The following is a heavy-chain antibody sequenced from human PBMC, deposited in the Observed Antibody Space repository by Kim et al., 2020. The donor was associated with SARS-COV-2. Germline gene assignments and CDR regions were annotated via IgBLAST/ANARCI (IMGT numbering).Heavy chain of an antibody. J-gene: IGHJ4*02. Sequence: GGSLRLSCAASGFTFSTSNMNWVRQAPGKGLEWVSCISSSSSTIYYADSVKGRFTISRDNAKNSLYLQMNSLRDEDTAVYYCARGCTYSDYWGQGTLVTVSS. CDR1: GFTFSTSN. D-gene: IGHD1-26*01. CDR3: ARGCTYSDY. V-gene: IGHV3-48*02. CDR2: ISSSSSTI.